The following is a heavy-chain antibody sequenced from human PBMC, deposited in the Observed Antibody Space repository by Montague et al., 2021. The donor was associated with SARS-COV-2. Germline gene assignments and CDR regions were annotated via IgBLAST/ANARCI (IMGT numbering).Heavy chain of an antibody. CDR2: IYYSGST. V-gene: IGHV4-59*08. D-gene: IGHD2-2*01. Sequence: SETLSLTCTVSGGSISSYYWSWIQQPPGKGLEWIGYIYYSGSTNYNPSLKSRVTISVDTSKNQFSLKLSSVTAADTAVYYCARRALGYCSSTSCETAFDIWGQGTMVTVSS. CDR1: GGSISSYY. J-gene: IGHJ3*02. CDR3: ARRALGYCSSTSCETAFDI.